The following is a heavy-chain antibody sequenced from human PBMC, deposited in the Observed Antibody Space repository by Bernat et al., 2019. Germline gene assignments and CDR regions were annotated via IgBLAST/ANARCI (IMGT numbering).Heavy chain of an antibody. Sequence: VQLLESGGGLVQPGGSLRLSCAASGFTFSSYAMHWVRQAPGKGLEWVAVISYDGSNKYYADSVKGRFTISRDNSKNTLYLQMNSLRAEDTAVYYCARERGSYCSGGSCYYSYFDYWGQGTLVTVSS. D-gene: IGHD2-15*01. CDR3: ARERGSYCSGGSCYYSYFDY. CDR1: GFTFSSYA. V-gene: IGHV3-30-3*01. CDR2: ISYDGSNK. J-gene: IGHJ4*02.